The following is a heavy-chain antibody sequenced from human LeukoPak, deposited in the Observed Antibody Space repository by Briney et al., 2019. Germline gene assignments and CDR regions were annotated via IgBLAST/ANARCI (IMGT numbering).Heavy chain of an antibody. V-gene: IGHV1-2*02. D-gene: IGHD6-19*01. Sequence: ASVKVSCKAFGYTFTGYYMHWVRQAPGQGLEWMGWINPNSGGTNYAQKFQGRVTMTRDTSISTAYMELSRLRSDDTAVYYCARDLADSSAPDYWGQGTLVTVSS. J-gene: IGHJ4*02. CDR3: ARDLADSSAPDY. CDR2: INPNSGGT. CDR1: GYTFTGYY.